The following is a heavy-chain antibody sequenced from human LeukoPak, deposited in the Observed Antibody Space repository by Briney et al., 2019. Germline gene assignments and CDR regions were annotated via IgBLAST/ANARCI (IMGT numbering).Heavy chain of an antibody. Sequence: ASVKVSCKASGYTFTSYGISWVRQAPGQGLEWMGWISAYNGNTNYAQKLQGRVTMTTDTSTSTAYMELRSLRSDDTAVYYCARDQTEYSSSSNAYWGQGTLVTVSS. CDR1: GYTFTSYG. J-gene: IGHJ4*02. V-gene: IGHV1-18*01. CDR3: ARDQTEYSSSSNAY. CDR2: ISAYNGNT. D-gene: IGHD6-6*01.